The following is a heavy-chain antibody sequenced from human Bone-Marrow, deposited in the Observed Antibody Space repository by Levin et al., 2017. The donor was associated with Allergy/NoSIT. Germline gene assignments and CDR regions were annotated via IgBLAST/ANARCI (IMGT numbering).Heavy chain of an antibody. CDR1: GFSFSSYW. CDR3: GRDGGHCGGADCYSDVFDV. J-gene: IGHJ3*01. D-gene: IGHD2-15*01. CDR2: MNSDGTNI. Sequence: LSGGSLRLSCVASGFSFSSYWMHWVRQVPGKGLVWVSRMNSDGTNIDYADSVKGRFTISRDNAENTLYLQMNTLRAEDTAVYYCGRDGGHCGGADCYSDVFDVWGQGTRVTVSS. V-gene: IGHV3-74*01.